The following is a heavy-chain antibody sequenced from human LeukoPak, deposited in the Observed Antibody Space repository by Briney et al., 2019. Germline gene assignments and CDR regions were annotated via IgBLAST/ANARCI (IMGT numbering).Heavy chain of an antibody. Sequence: SETLSLTCTVSGGSISSSDYYWGWIRQPPGKGLEWIGSISYSGSTYYNPSLKSRVTISVDTSKNQFSLKLSSVTAADTAVYYCARRPEQWLSNWLDPWGQGTLVTVSS. CDR3: ARRPEQWLSNWLDP. D-gene: IGHD6-19*01. CDR1: GGSISSSDYY. V-gene: IGHV4-39*01. J-gene: IGHJ5*02. CDR2: ISYSGST.